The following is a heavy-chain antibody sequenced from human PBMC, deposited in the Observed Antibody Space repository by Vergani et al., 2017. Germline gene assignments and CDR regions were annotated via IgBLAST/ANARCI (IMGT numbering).Heavy chain of an antibody. J-gene: IGHJ6*02. CDR3: ARELSYYYGSGSDDYNPYYYEGMDV. Sequence: QVQLQESGPGLVKPSETLSLTCTVSGGSINTGAYYWSWIRQPAGKGLEWIGRVYTSGMTNYNPSLKSRVTILVDRSKSQLSLKLTSVTAGDTAVYFCARELSYYYGSGSDDYNPYYYEGMDVWGPGTTVIVSS. CDR2: VYTSGMT. CDR1: GGSINTGAYY. V-gene: IGHV4-61*02. D-gene: IGHD3-10*01.